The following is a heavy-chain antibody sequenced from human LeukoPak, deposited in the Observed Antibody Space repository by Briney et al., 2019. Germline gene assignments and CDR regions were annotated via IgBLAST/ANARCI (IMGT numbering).Heavy chain of an antibody. J-gene: IGHJ3*02. CDR1: GFTFSSYS. V-gene: IGHV3-21*01. CDR2: ISSSSSYI. Sequence: PGGSLRLSCAASGFTFSSYSMNWVRQAPGKGLEWVSSISSSSSYIYYADSVKGRFTISRDNAKNSLYLQMNSLRAEDTAVYYCARVGATTSNDAFDIWGQGTMVTVSS. D-gene: IGHD1-26*01. CDR3: ARVGATTSNDAFDI.